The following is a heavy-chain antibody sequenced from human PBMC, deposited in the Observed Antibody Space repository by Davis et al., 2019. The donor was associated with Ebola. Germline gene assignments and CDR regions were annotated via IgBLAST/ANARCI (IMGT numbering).Heavy chain of an antibody. J-gene: IGHJ4*02. CDR2: INPSGGST. CDR1: GYTFTSYY. V-gene: IGHV1-46*01. Sequence: ASVKVSCKASGYTFTSYYMHWVRQAPGQGLEWMGIINPSGGSTSYAQKFQGRVTMTRDTSTSTVYMELSSLRSEDTAVYYCASYRYYYDSSGYYLKNYYFDYWGQGTLVTVSS. D-gene: IGHD3-22*01. CDR3: ASYRYYYDSSGYYLKNYYFDY.